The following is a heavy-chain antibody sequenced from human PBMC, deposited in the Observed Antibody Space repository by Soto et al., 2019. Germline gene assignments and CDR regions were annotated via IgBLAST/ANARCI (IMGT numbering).Heavy chain of an antibody. J-gene: IGHJ5*02. D-gene: IGHD6-19*01. CDR2: IYHSGST. Sequence: QVQLQESGPGLVKPSGTLSLTCAVSGGSISSSNWWSWVRQPPGKGLEWIGEIYHSGSTNYNPSLKRRVTLSVAKSTNLFSLKLSSVPAADTAVYYCASKRQWLVGPGWFDPWGQGTLVTVSS. V-gene: IGHV4-4*02. CDR3: ASKRQWLVGPGWFDP. CDR1: GGSISSSNW.